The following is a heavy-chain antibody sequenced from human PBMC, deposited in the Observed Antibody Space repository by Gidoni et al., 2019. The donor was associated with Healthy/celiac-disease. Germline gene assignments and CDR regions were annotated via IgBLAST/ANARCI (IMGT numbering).Heavy chain of an antibody. Sequence: QLQLQESGPGLVKPSETLSLTCTVPGGSISSSSYYWGWIRQPPGKGLEWIGSIYYSGSTYYHPSLQSRVTISVDTSKNQFSLKLSSVTAADTAVYYCAVGYSSSWYDYWGQGTLVTVSS. V-gene: IGHV4-39*01. J-gene: IGHJ4*02. CDR3: AVGYSSSWYDY. CDR1: GGSISSSSYY. D-gene: IGHD6-13*01. CDR2: IYYSGST.